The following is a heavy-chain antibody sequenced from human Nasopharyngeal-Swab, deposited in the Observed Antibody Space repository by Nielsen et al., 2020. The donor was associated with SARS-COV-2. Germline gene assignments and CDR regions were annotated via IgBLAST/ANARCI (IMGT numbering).Heavy chain of an antibody. J-gene: IGHJ6*02. D-gene: IGHD3-16*01. CDR2: IWYDGSNK. V-gene: IGHV3-33*01. Sequence: VRQAPGKGLEWVAVIWYDGSNKYYADSVKGRFTISRDNSKNTLYLQMNSLRAEDTAVYYCARALGGYYGMDVWGQGTTDTVSS. CDR3: ARALGGYYGMDV.